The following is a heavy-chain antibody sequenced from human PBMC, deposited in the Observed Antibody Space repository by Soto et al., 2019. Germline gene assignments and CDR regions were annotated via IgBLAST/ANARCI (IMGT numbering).Heavy chain of an antibody. V-gene: IGHV4-30-4*01. Sequence: QVQLQESGPGLVKPSQTLSLTCTVPGGSISSGDYYWSWIRQPPGKGLEWIGYIYHSGSTYYNPSLKSRVTRSVDTSKQQISRKLSSVTAADTAVDYCARVRHINAFDIWGQGTMVTVSS. CDR3: ARVRHINAFDI. D-gene: IGHD1-20*01. CDR1: GGSISSGDYY. J-gene: IGHJ3*02. CDR2: IYHSGST.